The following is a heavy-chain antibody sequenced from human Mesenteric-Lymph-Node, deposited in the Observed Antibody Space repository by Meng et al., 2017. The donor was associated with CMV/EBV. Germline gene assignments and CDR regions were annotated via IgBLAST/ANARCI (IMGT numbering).Heavy chain of an antibody. J-gene: IGHJ4*02. V-gene: IGHV1-69*02. CDR2: IIPILGIA. CDR1: GGTFSSYT. Sequence: SVKVSCKASGGTFSSYTISWVRQAPGQGLEWMGRIIPILGIANYAQKFQGRVTITADKSTSTAYMELSSLRSEDTAVYYCSRGSPYSFNTIFGPNGNYWGQGTLVTVSS. CDR3: SRGSPYSFNTIFGPNGNY. D-gene: IGHD3-3*01.